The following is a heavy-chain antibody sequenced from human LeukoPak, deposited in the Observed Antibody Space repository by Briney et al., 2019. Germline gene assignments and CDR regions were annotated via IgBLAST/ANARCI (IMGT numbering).Heavy chain of an antibody. CDR3: TNSDDYGDY. Sequence: GGSLRLSCAASGFIFGDYAMHWVRQAPGKGREWVAAIAFDDTDRYYIDSVQGRFPISRDDSKNTLYLHMTSLRAEDTAVYYCTNSDDYGDYWGQGTLVTVSS. J-gene: IGHJ4*02. CDR1: GFIFGDYA. V-gene: IGHV3-30*04. CDR2: IAFDDTDR.